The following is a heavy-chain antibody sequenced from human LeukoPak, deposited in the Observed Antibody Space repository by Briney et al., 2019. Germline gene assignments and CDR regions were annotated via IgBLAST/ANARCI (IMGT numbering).Heavy chain of an antibody. D-gene: IGHD2-2*01. J-gene: IGHJ4*02. CDR2: ISSSDTTI. Sequence: GGSLRPSCAGSGFTFSDYYMSWIRQAPGKGLEWVSYISSSDTTIYYADSVKGRFTISRDNAQNSLYLQMNTLRADDTAVYYCARADCSSTSCYELDYWGQGTLVTVSS. CDR3: ARADCSSTSCYELDY. V-gene: IGHV3-11*04. CDR1: GFTFSDYY.